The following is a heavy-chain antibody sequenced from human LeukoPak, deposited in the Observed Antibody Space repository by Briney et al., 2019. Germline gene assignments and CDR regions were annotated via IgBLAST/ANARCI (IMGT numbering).Heavy chain of an antibody. J-gene: IGHJ4*02. CDR3: ARDPRRWGEHYFDY. V-gene: IGHV4-59*01. Sequence: SETLSLTCTVSGGSIGSDYWTWIRQPPGKGLEYIGYIYYTGGTNYNPSLKSRVTISVDTSKNHFSLRLRSVTAADTAAYYCARDPRRWGEHYFDYWGQGTPVTVSS. D-gene: IGHD1-26*01. CDR2: IYYTGGT. CDR1: GGSIGSDY.